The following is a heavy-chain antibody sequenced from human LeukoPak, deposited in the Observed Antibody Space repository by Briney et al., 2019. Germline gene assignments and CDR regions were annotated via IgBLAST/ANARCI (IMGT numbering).Heavy chain of an antibody. CDR2: IWYDGSNK. CDR1: GFTFSSYG. V-gene: IGHV3-33*01. CDR3: ARLEEQWLEKYYYGMDV. J-gene: IGHJ6*02. Sequence: PGGSLILSCAASGFTFSSYGMHWVRQAPGKGLEWAAVIWYDGSNKYYADSVKGRFTISRDNSKNTLYLQMNSLRAEDTAVYYCARLEEQWLEKYYYGMDVWGQGTTVTVSS. D-gene: IGHD6-19*01.